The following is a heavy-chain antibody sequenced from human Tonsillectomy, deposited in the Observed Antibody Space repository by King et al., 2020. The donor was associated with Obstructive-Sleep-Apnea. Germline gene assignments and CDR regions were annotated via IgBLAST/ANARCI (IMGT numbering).Heavy chain of an antibody. CDR2: INHSGST. D-gene: IGHD6-13*01. Sequence: QLQQWGAGLLKPSETLSLTCAVFGGSFSDFYWSWIRQPPGKGLEWIGEINHSGSTIYNPSLKSRITISVDTSKNQFSLKLTFVAAADTAVNYCARGSGAAAVNWFDPWGQGTLVTVSS. CDR1: GGSFSDFY. J-gene: IGHJ5*02. CDR3: ARGSGAAAVNWFDP. V-gene: IGHV4-34*01.